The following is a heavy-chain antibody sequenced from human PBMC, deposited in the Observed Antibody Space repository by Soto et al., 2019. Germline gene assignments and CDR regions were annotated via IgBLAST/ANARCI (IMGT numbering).Heavy chain of an antibody. CDR2: IYYSGTS. J-gene: IGHJ5*02. CDR1: GGAVSSAGYY. V-gene: IGHV4-31*03. Sequence: QVQLQESGPGLVRPSQTLSLTCTVSGGAVSSAGYYWSWIRQHRGKGLEWIGYIYYSGTSHYNASLKSRVTLSVDTSNDAYSLELNSVTDASTAVDDCATDGQNWFDAWGQGTLVTVSS. CDR3: ATDGQNWFDA.